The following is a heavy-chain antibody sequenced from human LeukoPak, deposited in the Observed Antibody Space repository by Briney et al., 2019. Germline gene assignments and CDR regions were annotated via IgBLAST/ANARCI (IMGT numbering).Heavy chain of an antibody. CDR3: ARLDEHTVTLDY. CDR1: GGSIINNY. CDR2: IYYTGST. Sequence: SETLSLTCTVSGGSIINNYWSWIRQSPGKGLQWIADIYYTGSTRYNPSLMSRVTISVDTSKNQVSLKLGSVTAADTAVYYCARLDEHTVTLDYWGQGTPVTVSS. D-gene: IGHD4-17*01. V-gene: IGHV4-59*08. J-gene: IGHJ4*02.